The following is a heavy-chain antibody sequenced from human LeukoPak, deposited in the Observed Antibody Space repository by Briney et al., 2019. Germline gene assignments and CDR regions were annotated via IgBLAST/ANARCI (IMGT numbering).Heavy chain of an antibody. CDR2: IWYDGSNK. D-gene: IGHD6-13*01. CDR1: GFTFSSYA. CDR3: ARDRTGYSRKYDFDY. J-gene: IGHJ4*02. V-gene: IGHV3-33*08. Sequence: GGSLRLSCAASGFTFSSYAMSWVRQPPGKGLEWVAVIWYDGSNKYYADSVKGRFTISRDNSKNTLYLQMNSLRAEDTAVYYCARDRTGYSRKYDFDYWGQGTLVTVPS.